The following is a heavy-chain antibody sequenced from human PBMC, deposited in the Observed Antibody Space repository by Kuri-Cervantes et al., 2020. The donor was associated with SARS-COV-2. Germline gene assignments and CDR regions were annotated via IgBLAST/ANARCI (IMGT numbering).Heavy chain of an antibody. CDR2: ISGDGDRA. D-gene: IGHD3-10*01. J-gene: IGHJ4*02. V-gene: IGHV3-23*01. CDR3: AKDKGFGELFFDY. Sequence: GGSLRLSCTASGFTFSNYAMRWVRQAPGKGLEWVSGISGDGDRADYADSVKGRFTISRDNSKNMLYLQMNSLRAEDTAVYYCAKDKGFGELFFDYWGQGTLVTVSS. CDR1: GFTFSNYA.